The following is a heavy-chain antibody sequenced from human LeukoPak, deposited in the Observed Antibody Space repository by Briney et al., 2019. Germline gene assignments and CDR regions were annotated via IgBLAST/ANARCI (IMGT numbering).Heavy chain of an antibody. Sequence: GGSLRLSCAASGFTFSSYSMNWVRQAPGKGLEWVSYIGAAGSTIYYADSVKGRFTISRDNAKNSLFLQMNSLRAEDTAVYYCARDSSTNAGPPDCWGQGTLVTVSS. V-gene: IGHV3-48*01. CDR3: ARDSSTNAGPPDC. CDR1: GFTFSSYS. D-gene: IGHD2-2*01. CDR2: IGAAGSTI. J-gene: IGHJ4*02.